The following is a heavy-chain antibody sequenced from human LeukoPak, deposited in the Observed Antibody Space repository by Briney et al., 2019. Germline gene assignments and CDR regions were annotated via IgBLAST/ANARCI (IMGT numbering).Heavy chain of an antibody. J-gene: IGHJ5*02. CDR1: GGSISSYY. CDR3: ARHHAGLYCSSTSCLNWFDP. V-gene: IGHV4-59*01. CDR2: IYYSGST. D-gene: IGHD2-2*01. Sequence: PSETLSLTCTVSGGSISSYYWSWIRQPPGKGLEWIGYIYYSGSTNYNPSLKSRVTISVDTSKNQFSLKLSSVTAADTAVYYCARHHAGLYCSSTSCLNWFDPWGQGTLVTVSS.